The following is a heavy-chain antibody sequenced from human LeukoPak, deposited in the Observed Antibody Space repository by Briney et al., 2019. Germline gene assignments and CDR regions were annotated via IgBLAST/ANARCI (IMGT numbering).Heavy chain of an antibody. CDR2: INPNSGGT. Sequence: GASVKVSCKASGYTFTGYYMHWVRQAPGQGLEWMGWINPNSGGTNYAQKFQGRVTMTRDTSISTAYLELNGLRSDDTAVYYCARGRRGTGYPWFDPWGQGTLVTVSS. V-gene: IGHV1-2*02. CDR3: ARGRRGTGYPWFDP. J-gene: IGHJ5*02. D-gene: IGHD3/OR15-3a*01. CDR1: GYTFTGYY.